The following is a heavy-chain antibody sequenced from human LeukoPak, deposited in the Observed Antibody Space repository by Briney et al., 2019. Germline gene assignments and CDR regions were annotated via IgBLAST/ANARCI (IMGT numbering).Heavy chain of an antibody. CDR1: RYTFTGYY. CDR3: ARVGIVATIGLDY. D-gene: IGHD5-12*01. CDR2: INPNSGGT. V-gene: IGHV1-2*02. Sequence: ASVKVSCKASRYTFTGYYMHWVRQAPGQGLEWMGWINPNSGGTNYAQKFQGRVTMTRDTSISTAYMELSRLRSDDTAVYYCARVGIVATIGLDYWGQGTLVTVSS. J-gene: IGHJ4*02.